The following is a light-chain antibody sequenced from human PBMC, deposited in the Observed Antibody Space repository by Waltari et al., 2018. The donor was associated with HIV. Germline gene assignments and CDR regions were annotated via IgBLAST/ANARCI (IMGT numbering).Light chain of an antibody. CDR3: CSYAGTYTYV. Sequence: QSALTQPRSVSGSPGQSVTISCPGTSSDIGYFDYFSWYQQYPGKAPKVIIYEVSQRPSGVPDRFTASKSGITASLTISGLQDEDEADYYCCSYAGTYTYVFGTGTTVTVL. J-gene: IGLJ1*01. CDR1: SSDIGYFDY. CDR2: EVS. V-gene: IGLV2-11*01.